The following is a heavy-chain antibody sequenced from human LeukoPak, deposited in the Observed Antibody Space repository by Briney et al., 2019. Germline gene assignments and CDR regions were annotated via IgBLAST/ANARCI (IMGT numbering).Heavy chain of an antibody. CDR3: ARFLMNTAPRHDY. D-gene: IGHD3-16*01. J-gene: IGHJ4*02. Sequence: ASVKVSCKASGYSFSSYTLSWVRQAPGQGLEWMGWISAYNGNTNYAQRLQGRVTMTTDTSTSTAYMELRSLTSDDTAVYYCARFLMNTAPRHDYWGQGTLVTVSS. CDR2: ISAYNGNT. CDR1: GYSFSSYT. V-gene: IGHV1-18*01.